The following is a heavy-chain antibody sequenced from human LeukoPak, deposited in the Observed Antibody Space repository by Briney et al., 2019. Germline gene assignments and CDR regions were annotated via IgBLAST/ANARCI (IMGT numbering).Heavy chain of an antibody. CDR2: ISTSSSYI. J-gene: IGHJ4*02. V-gene: IGHV3-21*01. CDR1: GFTFSSYS. D-gene: IGHD2-15*01. CDR3: ARDVGEYCSGGSCTACDY. Sequence: GGSLRLSCAASGFTFSSYSMNWVRQAPGKGLEWVSSISTSSSYIYYADSVKGRFTISRDNAKNSLYLQMNSLRAEDTALYYCARDVGEYCSGGSCTACDYWGQGTLVTVSS.